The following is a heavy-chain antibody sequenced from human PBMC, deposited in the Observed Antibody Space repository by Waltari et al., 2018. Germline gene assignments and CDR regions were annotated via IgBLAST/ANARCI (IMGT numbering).Heavy chain of an antibody. J-gene: IGHJ4*02. CDR3: AKGLYGSGSYLGFDY. V-gene: IGHV3-30*18. Sequence: GRSLRLSCAASGFTFSSYGMHWVRQAPGKGLEWVAVISYDGSNKYYADSVKGRFTISRDNSKNTLYLQMNSLRAEDAAVYYCAKGLYGSGSYLGFDYWGQGTLVTVSS. D-gene: IGHD3-10*01. CDR1: GFTFSSYG. CDR2: ISYDGSNK.